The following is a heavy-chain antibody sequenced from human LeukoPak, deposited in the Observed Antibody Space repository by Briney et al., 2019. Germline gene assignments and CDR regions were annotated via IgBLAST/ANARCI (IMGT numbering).Heavy chain of an antibody. CDR2: IKQDGSEK. D-gene: IGHD1-26*01. J-gene: IGHJ3*02. CDR1: GFSFSDYW. V-gene: IGHV3-7*01. Sequence: GGSLRLSCAASGFSFSDYWMSWVRQAPGKGLEWVANIKQDGSEKYYVDSVKGRFTISRDSAKNSLYLQMNSLRDEDTAVYYCAREGGGSAFDIWGQGTMVTVSS. CDR3: AREGGGSAFDI.